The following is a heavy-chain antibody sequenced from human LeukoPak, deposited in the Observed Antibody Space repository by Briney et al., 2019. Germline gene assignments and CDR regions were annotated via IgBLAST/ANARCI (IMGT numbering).Heavy chain of an antibody. D-gene: IGHD1-26*01. CDR1: GFTFSSYA. CDR3: ANPLGGSGSYSVDY. CDR2: ISGSGGST. J-gene: IGHJ4*02. V-gene: IGHV3-23*01. Sequence: LPGGSLRLSCAASGFTFSSYAMSWVRQAPGKGLEWVSAISGSGGSTYYADSVKGRFTISRDNSKNTLYLQMNSLRAEDTAVYYCANPLGGSGSYSVDYWGQGTLVTVSS.